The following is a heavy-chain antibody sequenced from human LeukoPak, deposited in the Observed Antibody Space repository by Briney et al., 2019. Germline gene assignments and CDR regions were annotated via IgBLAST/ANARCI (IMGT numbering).Heavy chain of an antibody. V-gene: IGHV1-69*06. D-gene: IGHD1-1*01. CDR3: ARDINSVAFDM. J-gene: IGHJ3*02. CDR2: IIPIFGTA. Sequence: SVKVSCKASGGTSSSYAISWVRQAPGQGLEWMGGIIPIFGTANYAQKFQGRVTITADKSTSTAYMELSSLRAEDTAVYYCARDINSVAFDMWGQGTVVTVSS. CDR1: GGTSSSYA.